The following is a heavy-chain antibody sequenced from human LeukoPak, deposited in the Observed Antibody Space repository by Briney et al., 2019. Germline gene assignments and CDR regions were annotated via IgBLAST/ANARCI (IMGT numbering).Heavy chain of an antibody. J-gene: IGHJ4*02. Sequence: GGSLILSCIGSEFTFNKYWMNWVRQAPGQGLEWVANINQDGSDKNYVDSVKGRSTISRDNAKSSFYLQMNSLRVEDSGVYYCVRADLWLVEGAAHFDYWGQGTLVTVSS. CDR2: INQDGSDK. D-gene: IGHD1-26*01. CDR3: VRADLWLVEGAAHFDY. V-gene: IGHV3-7*01. CDR1: EFTFNKYW.